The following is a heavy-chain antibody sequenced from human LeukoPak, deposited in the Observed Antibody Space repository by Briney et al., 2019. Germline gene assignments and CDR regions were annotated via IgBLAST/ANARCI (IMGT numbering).Heavy chain of an antibody. CDR1: GFTFSGYA. CDR3: AKDTYGSGSYSFDY. Sequence: GGSLRLSFPASGFTFSGYAMSWVGRAPGKGLEGVSAFSASGGGTYYADSVKGRFTISRDNSKNTLYLQMNSLRAEDTAVYYCAKDTYGSGSYSFDYWGQGTLVTVSS. D-gene: IGHD3-10*01. V-gene: IGHV3-23*01. CDR2: FSASGGGT. J-gene: IGHJ4*02.